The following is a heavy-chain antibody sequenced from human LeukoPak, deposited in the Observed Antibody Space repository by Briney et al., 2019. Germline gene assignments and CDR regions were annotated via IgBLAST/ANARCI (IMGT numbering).Heavy chain of an antibody. CDR2: IKQDGSEK. CDR3: ARDWGRY. Sequence: GGSPRLSCAASGFTFSTYSMSWVRQAPGKGLEWVANIKQDGSEKYYVDSVKGRFTISRENAKNSLYLQMNSLRAEDTAVYYCARDWGRYWGQGTLATVSS. CDR1: GFTFSTYS. D-gene: IGHD3-16*01. J-gene: IGHJ4*02. V-gene: IGHV3-7*01.